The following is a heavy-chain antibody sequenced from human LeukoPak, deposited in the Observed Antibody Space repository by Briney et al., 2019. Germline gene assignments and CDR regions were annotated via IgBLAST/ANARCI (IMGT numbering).Heavy chain of an antibody. CDR1: GFTFSTYG. V-gene: IGHV3-33*01. CDR2: IWNDGSNK. Sequence: GGSLRLSCAASGFTFSTYGMHWVRQAPGKGLEWVAVIWNDGSNKYYADSVKGRFTISRDNSRNTLYLQMNSLGGEDTAVYYCARDGWELLRDLGPLNYWGQGTLVTVSS. J-gene: IGHJ4*02. CDR3: ARDGWELLRDLGPLNY. D-gene: IGHD1-26*01.